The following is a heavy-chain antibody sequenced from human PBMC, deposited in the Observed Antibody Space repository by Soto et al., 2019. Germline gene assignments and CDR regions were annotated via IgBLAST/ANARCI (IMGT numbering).Heavy chain of an antibody. CDR1: GYTFTSYY. CDR2: INPSGGST. D-gene: IGHD6-6*01. Sequence: SVKVSCKASGYTFTSYYMHWVRQAPGQGLEWMGIINPSGGSTSYAQKFQGRVTMTRDTSTSTVYMELSSLRSEDTAVYYCASDHTHRSSSGHWFDTWGQGTLVTVSA. V-gene: IGHV1-46*01. CDR3: ASDHTHRSSSGHWFDT. J-gene: IGHJ5*02.